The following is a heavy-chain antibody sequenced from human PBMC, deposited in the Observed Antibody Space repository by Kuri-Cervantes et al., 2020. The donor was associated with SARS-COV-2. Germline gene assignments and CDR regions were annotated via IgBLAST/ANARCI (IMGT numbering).Heavy chain of an antibody. CDR1: GFTFSSYA. Sequence: LSFTCAASGFTFSSYAMSWVRQAPGKGLEWVSAISGSGGSTYYADSVKGRFTIPRDNSKNTLYLQMNSLRAEDTAVYYCAKDLITMVVVVTYGGFDIWGQGTMVTVSS. J-gene: IGHJ3*02. CDR3: AKDLITMVVVVTYGGFDI. V-gene: IGHV3-23*01. CDR2: ISGSGGST. D-gene: IGHD3-22*01.